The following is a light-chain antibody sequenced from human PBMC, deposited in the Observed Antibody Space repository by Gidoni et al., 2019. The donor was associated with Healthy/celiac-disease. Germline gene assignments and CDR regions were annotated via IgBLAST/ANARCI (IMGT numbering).Light chain of an antibody. V-gene: IGLV2-14*01. CDR2: EVS. CDR3: SSYTSGSTYV. CDR1: SSDVGGYNY. J-gene: IGLJ1*01. Sequence: QSALTQPASVSGSPGQPITISCTGTSSDVGGYNYVSCYQQHPGKAPKLMIYEVSNRPSGVSDRFSGSKSGNTASLTISGLQAEDETDYYCSSYTSGSTYVFGTGTKVTVL.